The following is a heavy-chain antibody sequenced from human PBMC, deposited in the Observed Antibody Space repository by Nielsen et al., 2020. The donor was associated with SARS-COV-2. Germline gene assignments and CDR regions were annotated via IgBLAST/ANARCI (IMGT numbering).Heavy chain of an antibody. CDR2: ISSSSSTI. CDR1: GFTFSSYS. J-gene: IGHJ2*01. Sequence: GGSLRLSCAASGFTFSSYSMNWVRQAPGKGLEWVSSISSSSSTIYYADSVKGRFTISRDNAKNSLYLQMNSLRDEDTAVYYCARDESPYAEEAWYFELWGRGTLVTVSS. D-gene: IGHD2-2*01. V-gene: IGHV3-48*02. CDR3: ARDESPYAEEAWYFEL.